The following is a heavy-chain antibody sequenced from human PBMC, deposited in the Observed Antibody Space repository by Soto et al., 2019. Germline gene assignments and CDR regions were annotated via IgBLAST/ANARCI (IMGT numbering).Heavy chain of an antibody. CDR2: LYYSGST. J-gene: IGHJ5*02. CDR1: GGSISSGGYY. CDR3: AGVRGVGATVWLWFDP. V-gene: IGHV4-31*03. Sequence: QVQLQESGPGLVKPSQTLSLTCTVSGGSISSGGYYWSWIRQHPGKGLEWIGYLYYSGSTYYNPSLKGRVTISVDTSKHLFALKLSSVTAADTAVYYCAGVRGVGATVWLWFDPWGQGTLGTGSP. D-gene: IGHD1-26*01.